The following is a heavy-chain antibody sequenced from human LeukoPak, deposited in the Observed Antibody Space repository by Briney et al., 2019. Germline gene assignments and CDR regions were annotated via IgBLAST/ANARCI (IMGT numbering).Heavy chain of an antibody. CDR3: ARGDSSWYQRDGAFDI. J-gene: IGHJ3*02. D-gene: IGHD6-13*01. Sequence: GASVKVSCKASGYTFTSYGISWVRQAPGQGLEWMGWISAYNGNTNYAQKLQGRVTMTTDTSTSTAYMELRSLRSDDTAVYYCARGDSSWYQRDGAFDIWGQGTMVTVSS. CDR1: GYTFTSYG. V-gene: IGHV1-18*01. CDR2: ISAYNGNT.